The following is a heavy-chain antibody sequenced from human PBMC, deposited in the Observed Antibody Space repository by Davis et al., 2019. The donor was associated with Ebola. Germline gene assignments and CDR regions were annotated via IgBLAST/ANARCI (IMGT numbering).Heavy chain of an antibody. CDR2: INPSGGST. CDR1: GYTFTSYY. D-gene: IGHD2-15*01. Sequence: ASVKVSCKASGYTFTSYYMHWVRQAPGQGLEWMGIINPSGGSTSYAQKFQGRVTMTRDTSTSTVYMELSSLRSEDTAVYYCARDQLVVVAARSYYYYGMDVWGQGTTVTVSS. V-gene: IGHV1-46*01. CDR3: ARDQLVVVAARSYYYYGMDV. J-gene: IGHJ6*02.